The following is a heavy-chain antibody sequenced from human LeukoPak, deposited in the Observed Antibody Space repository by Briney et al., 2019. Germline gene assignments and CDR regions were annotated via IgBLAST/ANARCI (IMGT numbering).Heavy chain of an antibody. V-gene: IGHV3-23*01. CDR1: GFTFTTYG. CDR2: ISGSGSNT. D-gene: IGHD1-1*01. J-gene: IGHJ6*02. Sequence: GGSLRLSCAASGFTFTTYGMNWVRQAPGKGLEWVSGISGSGSNTYYADSVKGRFTISRDNSKNTLYLQMNSLRAEDTAVYYCASGMLYYYYGTDVWGQGTTVTVSS. CDR3: ASGMLYYYYGTDV.